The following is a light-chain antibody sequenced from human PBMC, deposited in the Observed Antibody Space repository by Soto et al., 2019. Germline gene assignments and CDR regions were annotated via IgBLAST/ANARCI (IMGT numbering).Light chain of an antibody. CDR2: GAS. Sequence: EIVLTQSPGTLSLSPGERATLSCRASRSVSSSYLAWYQQKPGQAPRLLIYGASSRATGIPDRFSGSGSGTDFTLTISRLEPEDFEVYYCQQYGSSPWTFGQGTKVEIK. V-gene: IGKV3-20*01. J-gene: IGKJ1*01. CDR3: QQYGSSPWT. CDR1: RSVSSSY.